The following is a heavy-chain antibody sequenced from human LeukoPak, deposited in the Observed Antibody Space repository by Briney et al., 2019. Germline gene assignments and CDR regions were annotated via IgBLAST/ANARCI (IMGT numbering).Heavy chain of an antibody. CDR1: GGSFSGYY. CDR2: INHSGST. D-gene: IGHD2-2*02. Sequence: SETLSLTCAVYGGSFSGYYWSWIRQPPGKGLEWIGEINHSGSTNYNPSLKSRVTISVDTSKNQFSLKLSSVTAADTAVYYCARTRVVPAAIRGSVYCTKGVCAFDYWGQGTLVTVSS. V-gene: IGHV4-34*01. CDR3: ARTRVVPAAIRGSVYCTKGVCAFDY. J-gene: IGHJ4*02.